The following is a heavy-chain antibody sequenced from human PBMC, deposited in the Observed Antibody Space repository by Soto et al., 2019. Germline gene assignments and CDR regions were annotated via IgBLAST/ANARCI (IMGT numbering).Heavy chain of an antibody. CDR1: GYIFSNYY. Sequence: QVQLVQSGAEVKKPGTSVKVSCKASGYIFSNYYMHWVRQAPGQGLEWMGVFNPSCDATHYAQSFKGRVTVNKVTSTSTAYMELRAMTTEDTAVYYCARSGLYRIGFDNGRKGTMVTVAS. CDR2: FNPSCDAT. V-gene: IGHV1-46*01. J-gene: IGHJ3*02. CDR3: ARSGLYRIGFDN. D-gene: IGHD1-26*01.